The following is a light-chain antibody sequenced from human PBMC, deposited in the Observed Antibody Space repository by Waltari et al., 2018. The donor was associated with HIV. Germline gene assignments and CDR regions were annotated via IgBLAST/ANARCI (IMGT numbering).Light chain of an antibody. V-gene: IGLV2-14*01. Sequence: QSALTQPASVSGSPGQSITISCIGTNRDVGGYHYVSWYQQHPGKAPKLLIYEVTNRPSGISNRFSGSKSGNTASLTLSGLQAEDEADYYCSSYTTTTTVVFGGGTKVTVL. CDR3: SSYTTTTTVV. CDR1: NRDVGGYHY. CDR2: EVT. J-gene: IGLJ2*01.